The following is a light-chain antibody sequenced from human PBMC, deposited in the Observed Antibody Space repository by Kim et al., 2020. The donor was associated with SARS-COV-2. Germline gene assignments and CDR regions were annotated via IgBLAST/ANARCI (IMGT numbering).Light chain of an antibody. CDR2: KTS. CDR1: QSISTW. Sequence: SASIGDSVTITCRASQSISTWLAWYQQKPGRAPKLLIHKTSSLEPGVSSRFSGSGSGTEFTLTISSLQPDDFATYYCQRYNTSPWTFGPGTKLEIK. CDR3: QRYNTSPWT. J-gene: IGKJ1*01. V-gene: IGKV1-5*03.